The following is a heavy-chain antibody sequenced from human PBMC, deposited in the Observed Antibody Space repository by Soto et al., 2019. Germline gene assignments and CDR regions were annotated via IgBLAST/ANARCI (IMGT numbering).Heavy chain of an antibody. CDR3: ARGLGDSSSSLWFDP. CDR1: GGSISGYY. D-gene: IGHD6-6*01. CDR2: INHSGST. Sequence: PSETLSLTCAVYGGSISGYYWSWIRQPPGKGLEWIGEINHSGSTNYNPSLKSRVTISVYTSKNQFSLKLSSVTAADTAVHYCARGLGDSSSSLWFDPWGQGTLVTVS. J-gene: IGHJ5*02. V-gene: IGHV4-34*01.